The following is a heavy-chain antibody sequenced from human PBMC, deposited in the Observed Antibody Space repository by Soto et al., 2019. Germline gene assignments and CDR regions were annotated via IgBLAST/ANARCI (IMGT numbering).Heavy chain of an antibody. D-gene: IGHD5-18*01. Sequence: WSLRLSCAASEFGFRSYWMTWVRQAPGKGLEWVALINEDGSQKYYVGSVKGRFIISRDNAKDSVYMQMDSLRAGDTAVYFCARVGRYGWDFDHWGQGTLVTVSS. CDR3: ARVGRYGWDFDH. CDR1: EFGFRSYW. J-gene: IGHJ4*02. V-gene: IGHV3-7*01. CDR2: INEDGSQK.